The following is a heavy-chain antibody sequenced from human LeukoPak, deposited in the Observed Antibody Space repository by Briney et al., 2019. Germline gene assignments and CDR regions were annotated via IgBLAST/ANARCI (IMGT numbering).Heavy chain of an antibody. V-gene: IGHV3-23*01. Sequence: GGSLRLSCAASGFTFSSYAMSWVRQAPGKGLEWVSAISGSGGSTYYADSVKGRFTISRDSSKNTLYLQMNSLRAEDTAVYYCAKAGITIFGVVTDGDYFDYWGQGTLVTVSS. CDR3: AKAGITIFGVVTDGDYFDY. J-gene: IGHJ4*02. CDR1: GFTFSSYA. CDR2: ISGSGGST. D-gene: IGHD3-3*01.